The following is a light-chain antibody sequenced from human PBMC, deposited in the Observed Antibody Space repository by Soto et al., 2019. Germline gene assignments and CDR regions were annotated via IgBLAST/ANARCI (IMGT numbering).Light chain of an antibody. V-gene: IGLV2-14*01. CDR2: DVS. CDR1: SSDVGGYNY. CDR3: SSYTSQSTVV. J-gene: IGLJ3*02. Sequence: QSALTQPASVSGSPGQSIAISCTGTSSDVGGYNYVSWYQQPPGKAPKLIIYDVSDRPSGVSNRFSGSKSGNTAPLTISGRQADDEADYYCSSYTSQSTVVFGGGTKLTVL.